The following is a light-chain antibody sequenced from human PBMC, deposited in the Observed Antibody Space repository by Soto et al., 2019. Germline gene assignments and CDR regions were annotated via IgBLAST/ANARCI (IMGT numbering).Light chain of an antibody. J-gene: IGLJ1*01. V-gene: IGLV2-14*01. CDR2: DVS. CDR3: SSYTSSSTLYV. Sequence: QSALTQPASVSGSPGQSITISCTGTSSDVGGYNYVSWYQQHPAKAPKLMIYDVSNRPSGVSNRFSGSKSGNTASLTISGLQAEDEADYYCSSYTSSSTLYVFGPGTKVTVL. CDR1: SSDVGGYNY.